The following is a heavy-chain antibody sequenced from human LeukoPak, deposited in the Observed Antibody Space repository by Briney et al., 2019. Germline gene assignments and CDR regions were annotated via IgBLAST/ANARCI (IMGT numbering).Heavy chain of an antibody. J-gene: IGHJ4*02. D-gene: IGHD2-21*01. CDR2: IRGDGGSI. Sequence: TGGSLRLSCAASGFTFSSSWMHWVRQAPGKELVWVSRIRGDGGSIIYADSVKGRFTISRGNAKNTLYLQMNSLRAEDTAVYYCVRDLDNDGYSYFDYWGQGSLVTISS. CDR1: GFTFSSSW. CDR3: VRDLDNDGYSYFDY. V-gene: IGHV3-74*01.